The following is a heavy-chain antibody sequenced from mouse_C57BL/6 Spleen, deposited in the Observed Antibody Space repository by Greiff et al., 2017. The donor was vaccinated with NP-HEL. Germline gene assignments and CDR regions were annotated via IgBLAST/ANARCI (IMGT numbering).Heavy chain of an antibody. CDR2: IWSGGST. V-gene: IGHV2-2*02. Sequence: VQLVESGPGLVQPSQSLSITCTVSGFSLTSYGVHWVRQSPGKGLEWLGVIWSGGSTDYNAAFISRLSISKDNSKSQVFFKMNSLQANDTAIYYCARGWRWLLHFLYAMDYWGQGTSVTVSA. CDR3: ARGWRWLLHFLYAMDY. CDR1: GFSLTSYG. J-gene: IGHJ4*01. D-gene: IGHD2-3*01.